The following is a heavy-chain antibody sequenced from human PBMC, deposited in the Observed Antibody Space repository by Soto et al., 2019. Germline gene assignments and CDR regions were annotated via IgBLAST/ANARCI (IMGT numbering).Heavy chain of an antibody. CDR3: ARVRLRLEYYYYMDV. V-gene: IGHV3-21*01. CDR1: GFTFSSYS. D-gene: IGHD5-12*01. CDR2: ISSSSSYI. Sequence: GGSLRLSCAASGFTFSSYSMNWVRQAPGKGLEWVSSISSSSSYIYYADSVKGRFTISRDNAKNSLYLQMNSLRAEDTAVYYCARVRLRLEYYYYMDVWGKGTTVTVSS. J-gene: IGHJ6*03.